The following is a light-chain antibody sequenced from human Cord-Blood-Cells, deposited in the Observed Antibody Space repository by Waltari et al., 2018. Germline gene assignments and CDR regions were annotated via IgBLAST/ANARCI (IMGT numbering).Light chain of an antibody. Sequence: EIVMTQSPATLSVSPGERATLPCRASQSVSSNLAWYQQKPGQAPRLLIYGASTRATGIPARCSGSGSGTEFTLTISSLQSEDFAVYYCQQYNNWPITFGQGTRLEIK. CDR3: QQYNNWPIT. CDR2: GAS. V-gene: IGKV3-15*01. J-gene: IGKJ5*01. CDR1: QSVSSN.